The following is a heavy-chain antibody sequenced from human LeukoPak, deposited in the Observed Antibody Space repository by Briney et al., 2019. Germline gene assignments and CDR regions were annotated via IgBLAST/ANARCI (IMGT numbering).Heavy chain of an antibody. V-gene: IGHV3-74*01. J-gene: IGHJ4*02. CDR2: INSDGSAT. Sequence: PGGSLRLSCAASGFTFGSPWMHWVRQAPGKGLVWVSRINSDGSATAYADSVKGRFTISRDNAENTLYLQMNSLRAEDTAVYYCAASLRTFDYWGQGTLVTVSS. CDR3: AASLRTFDY. CDR1: GFTFGSPW.